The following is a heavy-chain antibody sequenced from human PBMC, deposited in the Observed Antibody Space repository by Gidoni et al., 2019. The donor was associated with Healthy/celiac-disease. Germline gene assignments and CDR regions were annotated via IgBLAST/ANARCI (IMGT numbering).Heavy chain of an antibody. Sequence: QVQLVQSGAEVKKPGSSVKVSCKASGGTFSSYAISWVRQAPGQGLEWMGGIIPIFGTANYAQKFQGRVTITADESTSTAYMELSSLRSEDTAVYYCARGPLRYFDWLPRYYYYYYGMDVWGQGTTVTVSS. CDR3: ARGPLRYFDWLPRYYYYYYGMDV. CDR1: GGTFSSYA. V-gene: IGHV1-69*01. J-gene: IGHJ6*02. D-gene: IGHD3-9*01. CDR2: IIPIFGTA.